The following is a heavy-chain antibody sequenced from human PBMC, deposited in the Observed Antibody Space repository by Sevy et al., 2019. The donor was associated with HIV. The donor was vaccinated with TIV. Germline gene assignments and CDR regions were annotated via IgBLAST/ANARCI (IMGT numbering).Heavy chain of an antibody. CDR1: GFPVNDHA. J-gene: IGHJ6*02. V-gene: IGHV3-9*01. CDR3: AKDINRGCDGINCYPYYYYFYGLDV. D-gene: IGHD2-21*01. CDR2: ISWNSRNV. Sequence: GGSLRLSCAASGFPVNDHALHWVRQVPGKGLEWVSGISWNSRNVGYADSVKGRFTISRDNANHFLYLEMNSLRPEDTAFYYCAKDINRGCDGINCYPYYYYFYGLDVWGQGTTVTVSS.